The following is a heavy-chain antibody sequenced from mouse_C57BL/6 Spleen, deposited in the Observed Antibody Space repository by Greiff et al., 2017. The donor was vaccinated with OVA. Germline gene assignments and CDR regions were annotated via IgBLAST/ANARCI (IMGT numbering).Heavy chain of an antibody. CDR2: IRNKANGYTT. J-gene: IGHJ4*01. CDR3: ARLLYYGNPMDY. D-gene: IGHD2-1*01. CDR1: GFTFTDYY. V-gene: IGHV7-3*01. Sequence: DVKLQESGGGLVQPGGSLSLSCAASGFTFTDYYMSWVRQPPGKALEWLGFIRNKANGYTTEYSASVKGRFTISRDNSKSFLYLQMDALRAEDSATYYCARLLYYGNPMDYWGQGTSVTVSS.